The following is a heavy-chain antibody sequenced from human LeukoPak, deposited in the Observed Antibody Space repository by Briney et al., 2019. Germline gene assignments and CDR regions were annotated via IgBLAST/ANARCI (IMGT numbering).Heavy chain of an antibody. CDR3: ARYFGDPQGMDV. Sequence: GGSLRLSCAASGFISSTYSMNWVRQAPGKGLEWVSQISGNSVTRYYADSVKGRFTISRDNVKNSLYLQMNRLRDEDTAVYYCARYFGDPQGMDVWGQGTTVTVSS. CDR1: GFISSTYS. V-gene: IGHV3-48*02. J-gene: IGHJ6*02. CDR2: ISGNSVTR. D-gene: IGHD3-10*01.